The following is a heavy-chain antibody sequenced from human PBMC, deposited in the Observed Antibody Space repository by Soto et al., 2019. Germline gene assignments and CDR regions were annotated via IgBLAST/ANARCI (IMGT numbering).Heavy chain of an antibody. CDR3: AREGKGVGMDV. CDR1: GGTFSSYT. Sequence: ASVKVSCKASGGTFSSYTISWVRQAPGQGLEWMGGIIPIFGTANYAQKFQGRVTITADESTRTAYMELSSLRSEDTAVYYCAREGKGVGMDVWGQGTPVTVSS. V-gene: IGHV1-69*13. J-gene: IGHJ6*02. CDR2: IIPIFGTA. D-gene: IGHD2-8*01.